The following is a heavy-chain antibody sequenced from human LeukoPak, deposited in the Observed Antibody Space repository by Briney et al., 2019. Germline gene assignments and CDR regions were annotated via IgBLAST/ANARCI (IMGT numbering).Heavy chain of an antibody. Sequence: GGSLRLSCAASGSSGTTNYMGWVRQAPGKGLEFVSIVYGGDTTVYADSVKGRFTISRDTSKNTLFPQMSSLTVEDTAVYYCTTFVALRALDVWGPGTMVTVS. CDR3: TTFVALRALDV. J-gene: IGHJ3*01. V-gene: IGHV3-66*01. CDR1: GSSGTTNY. D-gene: IGHD3-16*01. CDR2: VYGGDTT.